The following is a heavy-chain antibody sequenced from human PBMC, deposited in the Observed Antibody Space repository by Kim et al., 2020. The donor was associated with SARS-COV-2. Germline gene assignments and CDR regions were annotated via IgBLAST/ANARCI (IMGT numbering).Heavy chain of an antibody. CDR1: GGSFSGYY. CDR3: ARASVVVAATPSPPDY. CDR2: INHSGST. Sequence: SETLSLTCAVYGGSFSGYYWSWIRQPPGKGLEWIGEINHSGSTNYNPSPKSRVTISVDTSKNQFSLKLSSVTAADTAVYYCARASVVVAATPSPPDYWGQGTLVTVFS. V-gene: IGHV4-34*01. J-gene: IGHJ4*02. D-gene: IGHD2-15*01.